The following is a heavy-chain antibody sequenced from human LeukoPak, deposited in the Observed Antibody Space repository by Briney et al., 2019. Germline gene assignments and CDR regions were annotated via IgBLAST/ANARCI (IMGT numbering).Heavy chain of an antibody. CDR1: GGSFSGYY. J-gene: IGHJ4*02. CDR3: ARGRGRWLQLTRYFDY. D-gene: IGHD5-24*01. Sequence: SQTLSLTCAVYGGSFSGYYWSWIRQPPGKGLEWIGEINHSGSTNYNPSLKSRVTISVHTSKNQFSLKLSSVTAADTAVYYCARGRGRWLQLTRYFDYWGQGTLVTVSS. V-gene: IGHV4-34*01. CDR2: INHSGST.